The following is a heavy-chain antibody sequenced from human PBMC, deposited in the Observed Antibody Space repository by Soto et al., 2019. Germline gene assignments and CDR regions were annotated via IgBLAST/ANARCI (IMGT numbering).Heavy chain of an antibody. CDR2: INAGNGNT. CDR1: GYTFTSYA. CDR3: ASTYYDILTGYYSYNWFDP. D-gene: IGHD3-9*01. J-gene: IGHJ5*02. Sequence: GASVKVSCKASGYTFTSYAMHWVRQAPGQRLEWMGWINAGNGNTKYSQKFQGRVTITRDTSASTAYMELSSLRSEDTAVYYCASTYYDILTGYYSYNWFDPWGQGTLVTVSS. V-gene: IGHV1-3*01.